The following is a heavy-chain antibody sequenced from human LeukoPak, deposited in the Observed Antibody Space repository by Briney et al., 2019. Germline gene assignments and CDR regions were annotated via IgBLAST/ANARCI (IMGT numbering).Heavy chain of an antibody. D-gene: IGHD4-17*01. CDR1: GFAFRSFD. CDR2: LSGSGDTT. V-gene: IGHV3-23*01. Sequence: GGSLRLSCAASGFAFRSFDMSWVRQAPGKGLEWVSSLSGSGDTTYYADSVKGRFTISRDNSNNTLYLQMNSLRPDDTAVYYCAKFSYGDYVHWGQGTLVTVSS. J-gene: IGHJ4*02. CDR3: AKFSYGDYVH.